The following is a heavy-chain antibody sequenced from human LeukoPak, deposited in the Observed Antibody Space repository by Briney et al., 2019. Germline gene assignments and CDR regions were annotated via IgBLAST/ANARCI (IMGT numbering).Heavy chain of an antibody. Sequence: PGGSLRLSCAASGFTFSTYGMHWVRQALGKGLEWVAFMRNDGSNKYYADSVRGRFTISRDNSKNTLYLQMNSLKAEDTAVYYCAKANTGGGSNNLGYFHHWGQGTLVTVSS. J-gene: IGHJ1*01. V-gene: IGHV3-30*02. D-gene: IGHD3-16*01. CDR1: GFTFSTYG. CDR2: MRNDGSNK. CDR3: AKANTGGGSNNLGYFHH.